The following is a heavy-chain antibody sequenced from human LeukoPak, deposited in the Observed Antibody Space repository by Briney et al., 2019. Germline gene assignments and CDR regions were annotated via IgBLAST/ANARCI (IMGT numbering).Heavy chain of an antibody. D-gene: IGHD3-22*01. CDR2: INWNGGST. Sequence: GGSLRLSCAASGFTFDDYAMHWVRQAPGKGLEWVSGINWNGGSTGYADSVKGRFTISRDNAKNSLYLQMNSLRAEDTALYYCARAKYYYDSSGYCDWGQGTLVTVSS. CDR3: ARAKYYYDSSGYCD. V-gene: IGHV3-20*04. CDR1: GFTFDDYA. J-gene: IGHJ4*02.